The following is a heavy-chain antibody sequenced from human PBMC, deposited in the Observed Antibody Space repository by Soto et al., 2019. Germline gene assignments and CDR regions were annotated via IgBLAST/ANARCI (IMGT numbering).Heavy chain of an antibody. CDR2: ISGYNGKT. CDR3: ARGGSSWSAEYYQH. V-gene: IGHV1-18*01. Sequence: QVQLVQSGAEVKEPGASVKVSCKASGYTFTNYGISWVRQAPGQEPEWMGWISGYNGKTKYAQTLQGRVTMTTDTSTSTAYMELRSLRSDDTAVYYCARGGSSWSAEYYQHWGPGTLVIVSS. CDR1: GYTFTNYG. D-gene: IGHD6-13*01. J-gene: IGHJ1*01.